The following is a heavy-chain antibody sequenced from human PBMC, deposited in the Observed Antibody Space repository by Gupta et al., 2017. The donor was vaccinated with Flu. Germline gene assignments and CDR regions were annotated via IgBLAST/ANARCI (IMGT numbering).Heavy chain of an antibody. V-gene: IGHV3-23*01. CDR1: GFVFTTYA. Sequence: DVQLLESGGCLIQPGGSLRLACATSGFVFTTYAMSWVRQAPGKGLEWVSVISGSGETTYYADSVKGRFTISRDNSKKTLFLQMNNLGVEDTAVYDCAKNYYDVRGDHFDYWGQGTQVTVSS. D-gene: IGHD3-22*01. CDR3: AKNYYDVRGDHFDY. CDR2: ISGSGETT. J-gene: IGHJ4*02.